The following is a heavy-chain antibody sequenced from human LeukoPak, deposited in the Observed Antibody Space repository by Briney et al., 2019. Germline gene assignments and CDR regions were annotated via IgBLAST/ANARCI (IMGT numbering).Heavy chain of an antibody. D-gene: IGHD5-18*01. CDR1: GGTISSYY. V-gene: IGHV4-59*01. CDR2: IYYIGST. J-gene: IGHJ6*03. CDR3: ARTEEGGYSYGYFGYYYYMDV. Sequence: PAETLSLTCPAPGGTISSYYLTWIRQPPGKGLEHLGSIYYIGSTTYNPSLKNRVTIPVDTSKTQLSLKLSSVTAAETAVYYCARTEEGGYSYGYFGYYYYMDVWGKGTTVTVSS.